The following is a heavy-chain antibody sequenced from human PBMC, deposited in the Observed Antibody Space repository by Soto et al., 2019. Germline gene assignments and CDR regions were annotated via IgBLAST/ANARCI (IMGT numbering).Heavy chain of an antibody. V-gene: IGHV4-31*03. CDR3: ARDDRGYSGYDYSTDYGMDV. J-gene: IGHJ6*02. D-gene: IGHD5-12*01. CDR1: GGSISSGGYY. Sequence: KPSETLSLTCTVSGGSISSGGYYWSWIRQHPGKGLEWIGYIYYSGSTYYNPSLKSRVTISVDTSKNQFSLKLSSVTAADTAVYYCARDDRGYSGYDYSTDYGMDVWGQGTTVTVSS. CDR2: IYYSGST.